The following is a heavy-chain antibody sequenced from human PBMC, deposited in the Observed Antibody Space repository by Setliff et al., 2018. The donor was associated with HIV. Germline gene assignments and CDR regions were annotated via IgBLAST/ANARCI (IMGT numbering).Heavy chain of an antibody. CDR2: FDPEDVET. CDR3: VRCGLHDNYYGFDE. Sequence: ASVKVSCKVSGYTLSELSMHWVRQAPGKGLEWMGGFDPEDVETIYAEKFQGRVTMTEDTSTDTAYMQLNSLKSEDTAMYYCVRCGLHDNYYGFDEWGQGTLVTVTS. V-gene: IGHV1-24*01. J-gene: IGHJ3*01. CDR1: GYTLSELS. D-gene: IGHD3-22*01.